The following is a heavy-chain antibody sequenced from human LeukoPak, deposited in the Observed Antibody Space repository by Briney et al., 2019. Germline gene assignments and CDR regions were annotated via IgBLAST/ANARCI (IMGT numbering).Heavy chain of an antibody. CDR3: ARPVATTGYYGMDV. CDR2: ISSSSGYI. J-gene: IGHJ6*02. Sequence: PGRSLRLSCAASGFIFSSYGMHWVRQAPGKGLEWVSSISSSSGYIYYADSVKGRFTISRDNAENTLYLQMNSLRAEDTAVYYCARPVATTGYYGMDVWGQGTTVTVSS. V-gene: IGHV3-21*01. D-gene: IGHD4-17*01. CDR1: GFIFSSYG.